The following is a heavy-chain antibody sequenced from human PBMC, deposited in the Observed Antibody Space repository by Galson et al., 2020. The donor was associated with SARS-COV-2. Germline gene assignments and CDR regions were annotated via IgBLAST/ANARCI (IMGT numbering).Heavy chain of an antibody. CDR3: ARDHFGEQLAPNYYYYYMDV. J-gene: IGHJ6*03. D-gene: IGHD6-6*01. V-gene: IGHV1-46*01. CDR1: GYTFTSYY. CDR2: INPSGGST. Sequence: ASVKVSCKASGYTFTSYYMHWVRQAPGQGLEWMGIINPSGGSTSYAQKFQGRVTMTRDTSTSTVYMELSSLRSEDTAVYYCARDHFGEQLAPNYYYYYMDVWGKGTTVTVSS.